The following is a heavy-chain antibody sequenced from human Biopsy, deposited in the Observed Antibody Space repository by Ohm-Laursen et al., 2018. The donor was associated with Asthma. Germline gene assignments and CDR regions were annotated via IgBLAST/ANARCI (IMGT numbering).Heavy chain of an antibody. V-gene: IGHV2-70*18. CDR2: IDWDDDK. CDR1: RGYVRTYDYR. J-gene: IGHJ3*01. D-gene: IGHD2-8*02. CDR3: ARIVRGYCSGSTCYRGTDAFDL. Sequence: QTLSLTCIVSRGYVRTYDYRWAWIRQPPGKALEWLALIDWDDDKYYSTSLKTRLTVSKDTSKHQVVLTMTNVDPVDTATYYCARIVRGYCSGSTCYRGTDAFDLWGQGTLVTVSS.